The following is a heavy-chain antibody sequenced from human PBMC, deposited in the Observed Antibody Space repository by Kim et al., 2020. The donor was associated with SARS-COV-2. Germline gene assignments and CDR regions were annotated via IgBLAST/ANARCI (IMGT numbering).Heavy chain of an antibody. V-gene: IGHV3-66*01. CDR1: GYTVTYSY. CDR3: ATVVFYXXAGYXKN. J-gene: IGHJ1*01. D-gene: IGHD1-26*01. CDR2: IYSGGNT. Sequence: GGSLRLSCAASGYTVTYSYMGWVRQAPGKGLEWVSFIYSGGNTIYADSVKGRLIXSRDHXXNTLXFQMNSLRAEDTAVYYCATVVFYXXAGYXKNWGHGTLVIVSS.